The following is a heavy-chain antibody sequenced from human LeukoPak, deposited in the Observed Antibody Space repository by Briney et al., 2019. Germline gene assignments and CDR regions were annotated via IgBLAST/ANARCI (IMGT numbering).Heavy chain of an antibody. V-gene: IGHV3-21*01. CDR2: ISSSSSYI. CDR1: GFTFSSYS. J-gene: IGHJ3*02. D-gene: IGHD2-2*01. Sequence: PGGSLRLSCAASGFTFSSYSMNWVRQAPGKGLEWVSSISSSSSYIYYADSVKGRFTISRDNAKNSLYLQMNSLRAEDTAVYYCARDVYCSSTSCYDGAFDIWGQGTMVTVSS. CDR3: ARDVYCSSTSCYDGAFDI.